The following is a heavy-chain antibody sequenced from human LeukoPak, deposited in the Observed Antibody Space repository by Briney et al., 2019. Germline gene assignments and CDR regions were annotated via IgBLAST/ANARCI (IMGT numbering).Heavy chain of an antibody. CDR2: IRSKANSYAT. V-gene: IGHV3-73*01. J-gene: IGHJ3*02. CDR1: GFTFSGSA. Sequence: PGGSLRLSCAASGFTFSGSAIHWVRQASGIGLEWLGRIRSKANSYATAYAASVNGRFTISRDDSQNTAYLQMNSLKTEDTAVYYCTSRPTPFYYYDSSASDAFESWGKGTMVTVSS. CDR3: TSRPTPFYYYDSSASDAFES. D-gene: IGHD3-22*01.